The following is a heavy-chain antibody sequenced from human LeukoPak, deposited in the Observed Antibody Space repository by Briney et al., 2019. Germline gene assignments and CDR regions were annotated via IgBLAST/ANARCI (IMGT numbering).Heavy chain of an antibody. CDR1: GGTFSSYA. J-gene: IGHJ6*02. D-gene: IGHD3-10*01. V-gene: IGHV1-69*04. CDR3: ASVIYGSGSYYRIDYYYYGMDV. CDR2: IIPILGIA. Sequence: SVKVSCKASGGTFSSYAIGWVRQAPGQGLEWMGRIIPILGIANYAQKFQGRVTITADKSTSTAYMELSSLRSEDTAVYYCASVIYGSGSYYRIDYYYYGMDVWGQGTTVTVSS.